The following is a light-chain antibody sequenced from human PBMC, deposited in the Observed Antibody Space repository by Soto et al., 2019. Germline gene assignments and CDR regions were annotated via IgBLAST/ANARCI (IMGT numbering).Light chain of an antibody. CDR3: QHYNSYSEA. V-gene: IGKV1-16*01. Sequence: DIQMTQSPSSLSASVGDRVTITCRASQNIRNYLNWYQQRPGKTPNLLVYAASNLRSGVPSRFSGSGSGTEFTLTISSLQPDDFATYYCQHYNSYSEAFGQGTKVDIK. CDR1: QNIRNY. CDR2: AAS. J-gene: IGKJ1*01.